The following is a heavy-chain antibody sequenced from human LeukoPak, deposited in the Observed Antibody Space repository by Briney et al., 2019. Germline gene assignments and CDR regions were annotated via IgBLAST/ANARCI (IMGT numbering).Heavy chain of an antibody. CDR3: AKRHLWLGESWYYFDY. CDR2: ISGSGDST. V-gene: IGHV3-23*01. D-gene: IGHD3-10*01. J-gene: IGHJ4*02. CDR1: GFTFSTYG. Sequence: GGSLRLSCAASGFTFSTYGMSWVRQAPGKGLEGVSAISGSGDSTYYADSVKGRFTISRDNSKNTLYLQMNSLRADDTAVYYCAKRHLWLGESWYYFDYWGQGTLVTVSS.